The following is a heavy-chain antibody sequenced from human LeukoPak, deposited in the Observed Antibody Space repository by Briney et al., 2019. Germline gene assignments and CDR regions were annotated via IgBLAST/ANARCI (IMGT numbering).Heavy chain of an antibody. CDR3: ARDRGHSSSFDP. CDR1: GYTFTSYG. D-gene: IGHD6-6*01. V-gene: IGHV1-18*01. CDR2: SSAYNGNT. J-gene: IGHJ5*02. Sequence: VASVNVSCKASGYTFTSYGISWVRQAPGQGLEGMGWSSAYNGNTNYPKKLQGKVTITTDTSTSTAYMELRSLRSDDTAVYYCARDRGHSSSFDPWGQGTLVTVSS.